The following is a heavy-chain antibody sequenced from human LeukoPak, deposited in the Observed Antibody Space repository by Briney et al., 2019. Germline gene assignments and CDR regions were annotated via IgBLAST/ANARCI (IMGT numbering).Heavy chain of an antibody. CDR1: GGSISSYY. J-gene: IGHJ4*02. CDR2: IYYSGST. V-gene: IGHV4-59*12. D-gene: IGHD5-24*01. CDR3: ARDGDGHKATGFDY. Sequence: PSETLSLTCTVSGGSISSYYWSWIRQPPGKGLEWVGYIYYSGSTNYNPSLKSRVTISVDTSKNQFSLKLSSVTAADTAVYYCARDGDGHKATGFDYWGQGTLVTVSS.